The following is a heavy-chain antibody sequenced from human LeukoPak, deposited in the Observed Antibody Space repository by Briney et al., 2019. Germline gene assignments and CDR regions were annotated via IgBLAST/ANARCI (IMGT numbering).Heavy chain of an antibody. D-gene: IGHD2-2*01. CDR2: FDPEDGET. CDR1: GYTLTELS. CDR3: ATDLFAMTRSIDY. J-gene: IGHJ4*02. V-gene: IGHV1-24*01. Sequence: ASVKVSFKVSGYTLTELSMHWVRQAPGKGLEWMGGFDPEDGETIYAQKFQGRVTMTEDTSTDTAYMELSSLRSEDTAVYYCATDLFAMTRSIDYWGQGTLVTVSS.